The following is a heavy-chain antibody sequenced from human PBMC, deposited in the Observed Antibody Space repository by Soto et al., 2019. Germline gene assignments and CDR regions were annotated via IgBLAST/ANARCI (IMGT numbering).Heavy chain of an antibody. J-gene: IGHJ3*02. CDR1: GGTFSSYT. V-gene: IGHV1-69*02. CDR2: IIPILGIA. D-gene: IGHD6-19*01. Sequence: SVKVSCKASGGTFSSYTISWVRQAPGQGLEWMGRIIPILGIANYAQKFQGRVTITADKSTSTAYMELSSLRSEDTAVYYCARLGSSGWYDAFDICGQGTMVTVSS. CDR3: ARLGSSGWYDAFDI.